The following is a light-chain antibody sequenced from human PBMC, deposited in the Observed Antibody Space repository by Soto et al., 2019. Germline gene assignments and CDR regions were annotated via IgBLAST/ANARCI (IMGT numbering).Light chain of an antibody. Sequence: IVLTQSPGTLSLSPRERATLSCRASQSVSSNYLAWYQHRPGQAPRLLIYGASNRAPGIPDRFSGSGSGTGFTLTISRLEPEDFAVYYCQQYAASPRTFGQGTQVEV. V-gene: IGKV3-20*01. J-gene: IGKJ1*01. CDR3: QQYAASPRT. CDR2: GAS. CDR1: QSVSSNY.